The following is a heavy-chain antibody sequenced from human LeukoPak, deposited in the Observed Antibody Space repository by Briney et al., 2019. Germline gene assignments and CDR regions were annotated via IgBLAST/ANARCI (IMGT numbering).Heavy chain of an antibody. CDR2: IYTSGST. CDR1: GGSISNGSYY. V-gene: IGHV4-61*02. Sequence: SETLSLTCTVSGGSISNGSYYCSWIRQPAGKGLEWIGRIYTSGSTNYNPSLKSRVTISVDTSKNQFSLKLSSVTAADTAVYYCARAEAVAGTTDYWGQGTLVTVSS. D-gene: IGHD6-19*01. CDR3: ARAEAVAGTTDY. J-gene: IGHJ4*02.